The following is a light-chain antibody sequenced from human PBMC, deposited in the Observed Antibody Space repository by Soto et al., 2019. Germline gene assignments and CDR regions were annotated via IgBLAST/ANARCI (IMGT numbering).Light chain of an antibody. V-gene: IGKV3-20*01. CDR1: HRVSGNS. CDR2: GAS. J-gene: IGKJ5*01. CDR3: LQYNSYPFT. Sequence: IVLTQSPGTLSLSQGERATLSCRTSHRVSGNSLAWYQQKPGQPPRLLIYGASSRATGIPDRFSGSESGTDFTLTISRLEPEDFATYYCLQYNSYPFTFGQGTRREIK.